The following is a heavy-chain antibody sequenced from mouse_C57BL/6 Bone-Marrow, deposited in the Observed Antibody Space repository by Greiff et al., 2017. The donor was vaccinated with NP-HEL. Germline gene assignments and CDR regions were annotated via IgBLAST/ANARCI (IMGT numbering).Heavy chain of an antibody. V-gene: IGHV1-7*01. J-gene: IGHJ3*01. CDR2: INPSSGYT. Sequence: VQRVESGAELAKPGASVKLSCKASGYTFTSYWMPWVKQRPGQGLEWIGYINPSSGYTKYNQKFKDQATLTADKSSSTAYMQLSSLTYEDAAVYYCARGAAWFAYWGQGTLVTVSA. CDR3: ARGAAWFAY. CDR1: GYTFTSYW.